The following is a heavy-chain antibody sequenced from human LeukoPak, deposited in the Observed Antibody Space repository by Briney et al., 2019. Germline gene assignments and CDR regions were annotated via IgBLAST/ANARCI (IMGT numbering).Heavy chain of an antibody. CDR1: GFTFSNYG. J-gene: IGHJ4*02. CDR2: ISYDGSNK. Sequence: GGSLRLSCAASGFTFSNYGMHWVRQAPGKGLEWVAVISYDGSNKYYADSVKGRFTISRDNSKNTLYLQMNSLRAEDTAVYYCATTGYCSSTSCTDYWGQGTLVTVSS. CDR3: ATTGYCSSTSCTDY. D-gene: IGHD2-2*01. V-gene: IGHV3-30*19.